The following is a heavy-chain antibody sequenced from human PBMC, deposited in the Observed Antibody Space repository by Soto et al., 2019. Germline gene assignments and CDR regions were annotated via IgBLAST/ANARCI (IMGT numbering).Heavy chain of an antibody. CDR3: GLEPTGTGGFDF. CDR1: GHTFTGHH. CDR2: IDLDNDNR. V-gene: IGHV1-2*02. Sequence: QVQLVQSGAEVKKPGASVTVSCKASGHTFTGHHMHWVRQAPGQGLEWMGYIDLDNDNRAYAQRFQGRVTTTRDTSITTAYMDLSGRRSDDTAVYYCGLEPTGTGGFDFWGQGTLVTVSS. D-gene: IGHD7-27*01. J-gene: IGHJ4*02.